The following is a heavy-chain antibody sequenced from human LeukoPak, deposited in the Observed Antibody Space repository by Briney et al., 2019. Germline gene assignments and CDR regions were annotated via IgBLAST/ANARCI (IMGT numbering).Heavy chain of an antibody. Sequence: SETLSLTCAVYGGSFSGYYWSWIRQPPGKGLEWIGEINHSGSTNYNPSLKSRVTISVDTSKNQFSLKLSSVTAADTAVYYCARTQRGYWYSDLWGRGTLVTVSS. CDR3: ARTQRGYWYSDL. CDR2: INHSGST. V-gene: IGHV4-34*01. J-gene: IGHJ2*01. CDR1: GGSFSGYY.